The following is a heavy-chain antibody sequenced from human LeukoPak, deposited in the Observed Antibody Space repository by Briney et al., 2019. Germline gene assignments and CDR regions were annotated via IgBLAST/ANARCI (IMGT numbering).Heavy chain of an antibody. V-gene: IGHV4-59*01. J-gene: IGHJ3*02. CDR3: ARVPVTAFDI. CDR2: IYYSGST. Sequence: SETLPLTCTVSGGSISSYYWSWIRQPPGKGLEWIGYIYYSGSTNYNPSLKSRVTISVDTSKNQFSLKLSSVTAADTAVYYCARVPVTAFDIWGQGTMVTVSS. CDR1: GGSISSYY. D-gene: IGHD3-16*02.